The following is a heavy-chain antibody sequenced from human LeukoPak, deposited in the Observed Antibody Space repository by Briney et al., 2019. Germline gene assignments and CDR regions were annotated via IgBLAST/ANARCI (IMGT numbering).Heavy chain of an antibody. CDR2: SYYSGST. CDR1: GGSISSGDYY. Sequence: PSETLPLTCTVSGGSISSGDYYWGWIRQPQGKGLEWIGYSYYSGSTYYNPSLKSRVTISVDTSKNQFSLKLSSVTDADTAVYYCARVRRSLNWFDSWGQGTLVTVSS. J-gene: IGHJ5*01. D-gene: IGHD3-3*01. CDR3: ARVRRSLNWFDS. V-gene: IGHV4-30-4*01.